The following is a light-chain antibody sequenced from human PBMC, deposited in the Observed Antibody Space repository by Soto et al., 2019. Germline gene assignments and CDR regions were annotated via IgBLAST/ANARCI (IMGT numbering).Light chain of an antibody. CDR3: QQYNEWPQT. J-gene: IGKJ1*01. V-gene: IGKV3-15*01. CDR1: QSVSSN. CDR2: GAS. Sequence: EIVMAHSPATLSVSPGERATLSCRASQSVSSNLAWYQQKPGQAPRLLMYGASTRATGIPARFSGSGSGTEFTLTISSLPSEDFALYYCQQYNEWPQTFGQGTKVDIK.